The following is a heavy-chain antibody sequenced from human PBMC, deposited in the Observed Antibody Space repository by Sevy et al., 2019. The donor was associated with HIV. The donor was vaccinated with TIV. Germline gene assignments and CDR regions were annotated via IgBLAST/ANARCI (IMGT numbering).Heavy chain of an antibody. CDR3: ARDYSMGYDILTGSPFDY. V-gene: IGHV1-18*01. J-gene: IGHJ4*02. Sequence: ASVKVSCKASGYTFTSYGISWVRQAPGQGLEWIGWISAYNGNTNYAQKLQGRVTMTTDTSTRTAYMELRSLRSDDTAVYYCARDYSMGYDILTGSPFDYWGQGTLVTVSS. CDR2: ISAYNGNT. CDR1: GYTFTSYG. D-gene: IGHD3-9*01.